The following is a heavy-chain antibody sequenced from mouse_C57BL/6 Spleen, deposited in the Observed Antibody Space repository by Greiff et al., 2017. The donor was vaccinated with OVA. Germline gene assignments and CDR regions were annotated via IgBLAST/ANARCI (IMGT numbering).Heavy chain of an antibody. CDR3: TTGRDYYGSSRYFDV. D-gene: IGHD1-1*01. V-gene: IGHV14-4*01. CDR1: GFNIKDDY. J-gene: IGHJ1*03. Sequence: EVQLQQSGAELVRPGASVKLSCTASGFNIKDDYMHWVKQRPEQGLEWIGWIDPENGDTEYASKFQGKATITADTSSNTAYLQLSSLTSEDTAVYYCTTGRDYYGSSRYFDVWGTGTTVTVSS. CDR2: IDPENGDT.